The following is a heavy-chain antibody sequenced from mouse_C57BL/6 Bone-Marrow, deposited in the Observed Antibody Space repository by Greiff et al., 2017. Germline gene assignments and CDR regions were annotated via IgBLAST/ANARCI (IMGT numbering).Heavy chain of an antibody. CDR2: IDPENGDT. J-gene: IGHJ2*01. CDR1: GFNIKDDY. Sequence: VQLQQSGAELVRPGASVKLSCTASGFNIKDDYMHWVKQRPEQGLEWIGWIDPENGDTEYASKFQGKATITADTSSNTAYMQLSSLTSEDTAVYYGTSITTVVASADYWGQGTTLTVSS. V-gene: IGHV14-4*01. CDR3: TSITTVVASADY. D-gene: IGHD1-1*01.